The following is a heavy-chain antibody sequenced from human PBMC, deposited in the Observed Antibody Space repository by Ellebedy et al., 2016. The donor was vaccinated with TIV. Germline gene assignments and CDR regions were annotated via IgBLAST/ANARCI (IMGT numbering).Heavy chain of an antibody. D-gene: IGHD1-26*01. Sequence: GGSLRLSXAASGFTFSNYWMNWVRQAPGKGLEWVANIKQDGSEKYYVDSLKGRFTISRDNAKNSVFLQMISLRVEDTAVYYCARGEPRPKTWGQGTLVTVSS. CDR3: ARGEPRPKT. CDR2: IKQDGSEK. J-gene: IGHJ4*02. CDR1: GFTFSNYW. V-gene: IGHV3-7*01.